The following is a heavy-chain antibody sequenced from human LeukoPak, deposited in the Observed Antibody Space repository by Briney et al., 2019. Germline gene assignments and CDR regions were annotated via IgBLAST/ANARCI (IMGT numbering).Heavy chain of an antibody. CDR2: IYPGDSDT. V-gene: IGHV5-51*01. CDR3: ARPDDNADYILSY. CDR1: GYTFSNYW. D-gene: IGHD4-17*01. J-gene: IGHJ1*01. Sequence: GESLKISCKGSGYTFSNYWIGWVRQMPGKGLEYLGIIYPGDSDTKYSPAFEGHITISVDKSITTAYLQRSSLKASDTAMYYCARPDDNADYILSYWGQGTLVTVSS.